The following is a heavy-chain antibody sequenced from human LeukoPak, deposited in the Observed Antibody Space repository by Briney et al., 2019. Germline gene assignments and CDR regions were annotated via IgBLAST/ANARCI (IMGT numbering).Heavy chain of an antibody. CDR3: ARGLMVRGVIGWFDP. CDR2: IYHSGST. J-gene: IGHJ5*02. Sequence: SQTLSLTCAVSGGSISSGGYSWSWIRQPPGKGLEWIGYIYHSGSTYYNPSLKSRVTISVDRSKNQFSLKLSSVTAADTAVYYCARGLMVRGVIGWFDPWGQGTLVTVSS. V-gene: IGHV4-30-2*01. D-gene: IGHD3-10*01. CDR1: GGSISSGGYS.